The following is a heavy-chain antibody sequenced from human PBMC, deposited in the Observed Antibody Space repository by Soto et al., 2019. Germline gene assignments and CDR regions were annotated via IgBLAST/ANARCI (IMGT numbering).Heavy chain of an antibody. CDR1: GYTFTSYD. Sequence: ASVKVSCKASGYTFTSYDINWVRQATGQGLEWMGWMNPNSGKTGYAQKFQGRVTITTDASTSTAYMELSSLRSEDTAVYFCSSTYYDSSGYYLDYFDYWGQGTLVTVSS. CDR3: SSTYYDSSGYYLDYFDY. J-gene: IGHJ4*02. V-gene: IGHV1-8*01. CDR2: MNPNSGKT. D-gene: IGHD3-22*01.